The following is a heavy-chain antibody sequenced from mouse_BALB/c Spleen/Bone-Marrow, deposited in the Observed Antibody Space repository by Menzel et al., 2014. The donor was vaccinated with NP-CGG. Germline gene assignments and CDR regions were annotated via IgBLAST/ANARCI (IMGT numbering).Heavy chain of an antibody. J-gene: IGHJ2*01. D-gene: IGHD3-1*01. CDR3: ARDIGRLPLDY. CDR2: IRNKANGYTT. CDR1: GFTFTDYY. V-gene: IGHV7-3*02. Sequence: EVNVVESGGGLVQPGGSLRLSCATSGFTFTDYYMSWVRQPPGKALEWLGFIRNKANGYTTEYSASVKGRFTISRDNSQSSLYIQMNTLRAEDSASDMRARDIGRLPLDYWGQGTTLTVSS.